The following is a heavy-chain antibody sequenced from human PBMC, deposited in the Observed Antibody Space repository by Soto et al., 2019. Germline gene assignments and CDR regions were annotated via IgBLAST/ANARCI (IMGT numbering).Heavy chain of an antibody. Sequence: QVQLVQSGAEVKKPGASVKVSCKASGYTFTSYGISWVRQAPGQGLEWMGWISAYNGNTNFAQKLQGIVTLTTARSASTAYMELTSLRSADTAVYYCARDLPGDPYYWGPGTLVTVSS. J-gene: IGHJ4*02. CDR3: ARDLPGDPYY. D-gene: IGHD2-21*01. CDR1: GYTFTSYG. V-gene: IGHV1-18*01. CDR2: ISAYNGNT.